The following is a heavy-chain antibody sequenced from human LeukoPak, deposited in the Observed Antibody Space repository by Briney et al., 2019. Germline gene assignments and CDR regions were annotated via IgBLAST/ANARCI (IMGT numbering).Heavy chain of an antibody. V-gene: IGHV3-23*01. CDR2: ISDSGLTT. D-gene: IGHD1-14*01. Sequence: GGSLRLSCAASGFTFRNFGMTWVRQVPGKGLEWVSTISDSGLTTHYADSVKGRFTISRDNSRSTFYLHMNSLRAEDTAVYYCAKATGYLLWGQGTLVIVSS. CDR3: AKATGYLL. J-gene: IGHJ4*02. CDR1: GFTFRNFG.